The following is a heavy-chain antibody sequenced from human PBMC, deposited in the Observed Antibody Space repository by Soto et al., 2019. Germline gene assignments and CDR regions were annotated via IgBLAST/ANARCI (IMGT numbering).Heavy chain of an antibody. CDR2: IIPIFGTA. D-gene: IGHD5-18*01. V-gene: IGHV1-69*13. J-gene: IGHJ4*02. CDR1: GGTFSSYA. Sequence: ASVKVSCKASGGTFSSYAISCVRQAPGQGLEWMGGIIPIFGTANYAQKFQGRVTITADESTSTAYMELSSLRSEDTAVYYCARVRSYGPIKHFDYWGQGTLVTVSS. CDR3: ARVRSYGPIKHFDY.